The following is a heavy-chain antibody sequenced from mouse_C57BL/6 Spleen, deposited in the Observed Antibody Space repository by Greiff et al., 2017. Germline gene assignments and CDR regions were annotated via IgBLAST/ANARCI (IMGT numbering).Heavy chain of an antibody. Sequence: VQLQQSGPELVKPGASVKISCKASGYSFTGYYMNWVKQSPEKSLEWIGEITPSTGGTTYNQKFKAKATLTVDKSSSTAYMQLKSLTSEDSAVYYCAREIYDGYYHNYYAMDYGGQGTSVTVSS. CDR3: AREIYDGYYHNYYAMDY. CDR1: GYSFTGYY. J-gene: IGHJ4*01. V-gene: IGHV1-42*01. D-gene: IGHD2-3*01. CDR2: ITPSTGGT.